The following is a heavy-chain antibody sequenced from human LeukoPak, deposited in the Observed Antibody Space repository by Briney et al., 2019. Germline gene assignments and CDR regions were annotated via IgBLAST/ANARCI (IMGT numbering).Heavy chain of an antibody. V-gene: IGHV4-39*07. J-gene: IGHJ5*02. Sequence: SETLSLTCTVSGGSISSSSYYWGWIRQPPGKGLEWIGSIYYSGSTYYNPSLKSRVTISVDTSKNQFSLKLSSVTAADTAVYYCAREMSPGWFDPWGQGTLVTVSP. CDR3: AREMSPGWFDP. CDR2: IYYSGST. CDR1: GGSISSSSYY.